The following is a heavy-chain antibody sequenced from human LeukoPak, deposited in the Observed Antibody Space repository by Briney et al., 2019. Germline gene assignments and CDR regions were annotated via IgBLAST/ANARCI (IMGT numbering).Heavy chain of an antibody. V-gene: IGHV1-69*05. CDR3: AREHYVSSGYYYDY. D-gene: IGHD3-22*01. Sequence: GASVKVSCKASGGTFSSYAISWVRQAPGQGLEWMGRIIPIFGTANYAQKFQGRVTITTDESTSTAYMELSSLRSEDTAVYYCAREHYVSSGYYYDYWGQGTLVTVSS. CDR2: IIPIFGTA. J-gene: IGHJ4*02. CDR1: GGTFSSYA.